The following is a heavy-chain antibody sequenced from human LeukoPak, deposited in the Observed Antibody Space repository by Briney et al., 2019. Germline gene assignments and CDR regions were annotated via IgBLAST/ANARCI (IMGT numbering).Heavy chain of an antibody. V-gene: IGHV4-39*07. CDR3: ARNGRLQSVDY. J-gene: IGHJ4*02. CDR1: GGSISSSRYY. CDR2: IYYSGST. Sequence: SETLSLTCTVSGGSISSSRYYWGWIRQPPGKGLEWIGSIYYSGSTYYNPSLKSRVTISVDTSNNQFSLKLSSVTAADTAVYYCARNGRLQSVDYWGPGTLVTVSS. D-gene: IGHD5-24*01.